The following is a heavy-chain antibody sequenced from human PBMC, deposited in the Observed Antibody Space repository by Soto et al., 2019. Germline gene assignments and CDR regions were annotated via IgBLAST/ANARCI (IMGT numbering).Heavy chain of an antibody. Sequence: GGSLRLSCAASGFTVSSNYMSWVRQAPGKGLEWVSVIYSGGSTYYADSVKGRFTISGDNSKNTLYLQMNSLRAEDTAVYYCAKYDTSYYYDSSGYFYYYGMDVWGQGTTVTVSS. CDR3: AKYDTSYYYDSSGYFYYYGMDV. D-gene: IGHD3-22*01. J-gene: IGHJ6*02. CDR1: GFTVSSNY. V-gene: IGHV3-53*01. CDR2: IYSGGST.